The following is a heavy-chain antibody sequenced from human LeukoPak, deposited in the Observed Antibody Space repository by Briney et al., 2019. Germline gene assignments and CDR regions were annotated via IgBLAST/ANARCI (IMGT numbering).Heavy chain of an antibody. V-gene: IGHV4-59*11. CDR1: GVSINSHY. CDR2: IYDSGSA. Sequence: PSETLSLTCIVSGVSINSHYWSWIRQPPGRGLEWIGFIYDSGSANYKSSLKSRVTMTVDTSKNQFSLKLNSVSAADTAVYYCARVLQNYYHMDVWGKGTTVTVSS. J-gene: IGHJ6*03. D-gene: IGHD3-3*01. CDR3: ARVLQNYYHMDV.